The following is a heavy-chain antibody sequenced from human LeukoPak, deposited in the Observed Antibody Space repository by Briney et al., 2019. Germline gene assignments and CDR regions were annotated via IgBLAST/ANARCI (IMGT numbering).Heavy chain of an antibody. CDR3: ARGGPGRLQTDS. CDR2: VYSGGST. D-gene: IGHD1-14*01. V-gene: IGHV3-53*01. Sequence: GGSLRLSCAASGFTVSSNYMSWARQAQGKGLRWVSVVYSGGSTYYADSVKGRFTISRDSSKNTLYLQMNSLRAEDTAVYYCARGGPGRLQTDSWGQGTLVTVSS. CDR1: GFTVSSNY. J-gene: IGHJ4*02.